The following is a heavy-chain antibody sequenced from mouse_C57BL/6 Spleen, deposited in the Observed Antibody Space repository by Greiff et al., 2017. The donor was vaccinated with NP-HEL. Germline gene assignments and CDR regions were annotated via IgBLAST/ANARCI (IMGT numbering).Heavy chain of an antibody. Sequence: VQLQQSGPELVKPGASVKISCKASGYSFTGYYMNWVKQSPEKSLEWIGEINPSTGGTTYNQKFKAKATLTVDKSSSTAYMQLKSLTSEDSAVYYCAINWDRDAMDYWGQGTSVTVSS. CDR1: GYSFTGYY. V-gene: IGHV1-42*01. J-gene: IGHJ4*01. CDR3: AINWDRDAMDY. D-gene: IGHD4-1*01. CDR2: INPSTGGT.